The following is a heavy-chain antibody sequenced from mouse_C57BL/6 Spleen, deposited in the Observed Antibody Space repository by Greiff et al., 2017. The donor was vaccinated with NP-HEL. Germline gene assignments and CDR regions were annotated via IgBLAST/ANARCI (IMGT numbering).Heavy chain of an antibody. CDR1: GYTFTSYW. CDR3: ARSYGNYGYFDV. J-gene: IGHJ1*03. V-gene: IGHV1-59*01. CDR2: IDPSDSYT. D-gene: IGHD2-1*01. Sequence: QVQLQQPGAELVRPGTSVKLSCKASGYTFTSYWMHWVKQRPGQGLEWIGVIDPSDSYTNYNQKFKGKATLTVDTSSSTAYMQLSSLTSEDSAVYYCARSYGNYGYFDVWGTGTTVTVSS.